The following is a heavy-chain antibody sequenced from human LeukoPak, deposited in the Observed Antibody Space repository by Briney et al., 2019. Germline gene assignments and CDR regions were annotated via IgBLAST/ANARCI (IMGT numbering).Heavy chain of an antibody. Sequence: SETLSLTCTVSGGSISSSSYYWGWIRQPPGKGLEWIGSIYYSGSTYYNPSLKNRVTISVDTSKNQFSLKLSSVTAADTAVYYCARQGQQLRPFDYWGQGTLVTVSS. J-gene: IGHJ4*02. V-gene: IGHV4-39*01. CDR2: IYYSGST. CDR1: GGSISSSSYY. D-gene: IGHD6-13*01. CDR3: ARQGQQLRPFDY.